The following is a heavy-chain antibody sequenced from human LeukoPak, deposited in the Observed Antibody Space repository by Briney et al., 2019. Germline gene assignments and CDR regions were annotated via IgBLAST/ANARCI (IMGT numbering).Heavy chain of an antibody. D-gene: IGHD5-24*01. V-gene: IGHV3-48*04. CDR3: ARAYGDGYNVAFDY. Sequence: PGGSLRLSCEGSGFTLSRHSMNWVRQAPGKGLEWLSYISISSSMIYYADSVKGRFTISRDNAKNSLYLQMNSLRAEDTALYYCARAYGDGYNVAFDYWGQGTLVTVSS. CDR2: ISISSSMI. J-gene: IGHJ4*02. CDR1: GFTLSRHS.